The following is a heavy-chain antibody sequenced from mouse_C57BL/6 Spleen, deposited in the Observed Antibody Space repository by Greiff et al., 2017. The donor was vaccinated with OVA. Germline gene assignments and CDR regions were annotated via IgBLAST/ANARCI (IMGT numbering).Heavy chain of an antibody. V-gene: IGHV1-18*01. CDR1: GYTFTDYN. D-gene: IGHD1-1*01. Sequence: EVQLQQSGPELVKPGASVKIPCKASGYTFTDYNMDWVKQSHGKSLEWIGDINPNNGGTIYNQKFKGKATLTVDKSSSTAYMELRSLTSEDTAVYYCARRDGSRGKAWFAYWGQGTLVTVSA. J-gene: IGHJ3*01. CDR3: ARRDGSRGKAWFAY. CDR2: INPNNGGT.